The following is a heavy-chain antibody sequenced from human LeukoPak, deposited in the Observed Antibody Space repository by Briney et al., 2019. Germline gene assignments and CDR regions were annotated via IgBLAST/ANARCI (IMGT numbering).Heavy chain of an antibody. CDR2: ISGSGDST. D-gene: IGHD2-2*01. V-gene: IGHV3-23*01. Sequence: GGSLRLSCAASGFTFSSYAMSWVRQAPGRGLEWVSAISGSGDSTYYTDSVKGRFTISRANSKNSLYLQMNSLRAEDTAVYYCAKGDCGWAIVPAAIAYWGQGTLVTVSS. CDR1: GFTFSSYA. CDR3: AKGDCGWAIVPAAIAY. J-gene: IGHJ4*02.